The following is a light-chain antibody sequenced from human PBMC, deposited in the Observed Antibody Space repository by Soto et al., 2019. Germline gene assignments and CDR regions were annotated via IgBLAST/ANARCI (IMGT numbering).Light chain of an antibody. CDR2: GNS. V-gene: IGLV1-40*01. Sequence: QSVLTQPPSVSGAPGQRVTISCTGSSSNIGAGYDVHWYQQLPGTAPKLLIYGNSNRPSGVPDRFSGSKSGTSASLAIAGLQAEDEADYYCQSYDSSLSVDVFGTGTKLPVL. CDR1: SSNIGAGYD. J-gene: IGLJ1*01. CDR3: QSYDSSLSVDV.